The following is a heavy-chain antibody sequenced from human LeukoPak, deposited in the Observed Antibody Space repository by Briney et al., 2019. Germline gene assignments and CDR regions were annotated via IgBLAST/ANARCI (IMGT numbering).Heavy chain of an antibody. J-gene: IGHJ4*02. CDR3: ARAPKNCSSTSCWYFDY. CDR2: INHSGST. Sequence: SETLSLTCAVYGGSFSDYYWSWIRQPPGKGLEWIGEINHSGSTNYNPSLKSRVTISVDTSKNQFSLKLSSVTAADTAVYYCARAPKNCSSTSCWYFDYWGQGTLVTVSS. V-gene: IGHV4-34*01. CDR1: GGSFSDYY. D-gene: IGHD2-2*01.